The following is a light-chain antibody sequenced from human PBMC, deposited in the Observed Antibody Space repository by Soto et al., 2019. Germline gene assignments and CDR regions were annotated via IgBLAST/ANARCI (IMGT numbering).Light chain of an antibody. Sequence: EIVVTLSPGTLALSTGERATLSCRASQSVSSSYLAWYQQKPGQAPRLLIYGASSRATGIPDRFSGSGSGTDFTLTISRLEPEDFAVYYCQQYGSSRVTFGQGTRLEIK. CDR2: GAS. CDR1: QSVSSSY. CDR3: QQYGSSRVT. V-gene: IGKV3-20*01. J-gene: IGKJ5*01.